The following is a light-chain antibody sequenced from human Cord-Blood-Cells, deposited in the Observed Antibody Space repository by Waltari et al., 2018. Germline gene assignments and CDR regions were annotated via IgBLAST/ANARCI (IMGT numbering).Light chain of an antibody. Sequence: AIRMTQSPFSLSASVGDRVTNTCWSSQVISSYLAWYQQKPAQAPKLFIYYASSLQSWVPSRFSGSGSGTDYTLTISSLQPEDFATYSCQQYYSTPYTFGQGTKLEIK. J-gene: IGKJ2*01. CDR1: QVISSY. CDR2: YAS. V-gene: IGKV1D-43*01. CDR3: QQYYSTPYT.